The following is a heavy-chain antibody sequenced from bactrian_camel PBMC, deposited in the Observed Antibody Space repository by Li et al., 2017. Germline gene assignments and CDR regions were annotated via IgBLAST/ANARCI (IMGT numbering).Heavy chain of an antibody. V-gene: IGHV3S57*01. D-gene: IGHD1*01. CDR1: GYTNSNYC. CDR2: LGKDATT. Sequence: HVQLVESGGGSVQAGGSLRLSCTGVGYTNSNYCMAWFRQAPEKEREGVAALGKDATTTYADSVKGRFTISVDHAKNVLYLQMNSLEPEDTAMYYCARGYRCSDDYCTAQGQGTQVTVS. J-gene: IGHJ4*01.